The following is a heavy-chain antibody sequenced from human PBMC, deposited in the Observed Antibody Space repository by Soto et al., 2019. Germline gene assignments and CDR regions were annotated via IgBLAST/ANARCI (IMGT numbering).Heavy chain of an antibody. CDR3: AGTGTTFNWFDP. D-gene: IGHD1-7*01. J-gene: IGHJ5*02. V-gene: IGHV1-3*01. CDR1: GYTFTSYA. Sequence: ASVKVSCKASGYTFTSYAMHWVRQAPGQRLEWMGWINAGNGNTKYSQKFQGRVTITRDTSASTAYMELSSLRSEDTAVYYCAGTGTTFNWFDPWGQGTLVTVSS. CDR2: INAGNGNT.